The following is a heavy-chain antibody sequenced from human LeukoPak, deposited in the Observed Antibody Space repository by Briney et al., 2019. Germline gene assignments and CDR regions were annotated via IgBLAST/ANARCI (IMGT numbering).Heavy chain of an antibody. J-gene: IGHJ3*01. CDR1: GFTFSSYA. Sequence: GGSLRLSCAASGFTFSSYAMTWVRQAPGKGLQWVSAITGGGFSTFYADSVKGRFTISRDNSKNTLYLQMNSLRAEDTSVYYCASARVAAAGTGAFDVWGQGTMVTVSS. V-gene: IGHV3-23*01. CDR3: ASARVAAAGTGAFDV. D-gene: IGHD6-13*01. CDR2: ITGGGFST.